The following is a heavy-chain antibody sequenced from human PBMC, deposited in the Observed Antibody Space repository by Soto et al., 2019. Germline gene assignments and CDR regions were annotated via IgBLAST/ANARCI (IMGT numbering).Heavy chain of an antibody. Sequence: SETLSLTCTVSGGSISSYYWSWIRQPPGKGLEWIGYIYYSGSTNYNPSLKSRVTISVDTSKNQFSLKLSSVTAADTAVYYCARVAGSSECLRYYYYMDVWGKGTTVTVSS. CDR2: IYYSGST. J-gene: IGHJ6*03. V-gene: IGHV4-59*01. D-gene: IGHD3-3*01. CDR3: ARVAGSSECLRYYYYMDV. CDR1: GGSISSYY.